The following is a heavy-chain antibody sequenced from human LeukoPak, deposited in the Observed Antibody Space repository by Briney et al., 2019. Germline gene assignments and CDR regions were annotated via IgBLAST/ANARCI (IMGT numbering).Heavy chain of an antibody. Sequence: PSETLSLTCTVSGGSISSDYWSWIRQPPGKGLEWIGYIHYSGRTYYNPSLKSRITTSVDTSKNQFSLKLSSVTAADTAVYYCARGFYSPHYWGQGTLVSVSS. CDR1: GGSISSDY. CDR2: IHYSGRT. D-gene: IGHD4-11*01. V-gene: IGHV4-59*01. J-gene: IGHJ4*02. CDR3: ARGFYSPHY.